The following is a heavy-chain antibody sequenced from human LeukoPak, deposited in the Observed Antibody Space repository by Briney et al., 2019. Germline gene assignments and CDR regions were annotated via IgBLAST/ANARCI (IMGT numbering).Heavy chain of an antibody. Sequence: GESLKISCKVSGYSFDAYWIAWVRQMPGKGLEWMGIIYPGDSDTRYSPSFQAQVTISADKSVTTAHLQWSSLKASDTAMYYCARLPTYYSDSSGHYYFDYWGQGALVTVSS. CDR1: GYSFDAYW. J-gene: IGHJ4*02. V-gene: IGHV5-51*01. D-gene: IGHD3-22*01. CDR2: IYPGDSDT. CDR3: ARLPTYYSDSSGHYYFDY.